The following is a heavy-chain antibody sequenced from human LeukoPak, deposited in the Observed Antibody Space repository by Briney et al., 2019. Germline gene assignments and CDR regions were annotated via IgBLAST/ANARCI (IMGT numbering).Heavy chain of an antibody. D-gene: IGHD2-15*01. CDR2: IPYDGSNK. CDR1: GFTFSSYA. CDR3: ARDQTPYYYYGMDV. Sequence: GESLRLSCAASGFTFSSYAMHWVRQAPGKGLEWVAVIPYDGSNKYYADSVKGRFTISRDNSKNTLYLQMNSLRAEDTAVYYCARDQTPYYYYGMDVWGQGTTVTVSS. V-gene: IGHV3-30-3*01. J-gene: IGHJ6*02.